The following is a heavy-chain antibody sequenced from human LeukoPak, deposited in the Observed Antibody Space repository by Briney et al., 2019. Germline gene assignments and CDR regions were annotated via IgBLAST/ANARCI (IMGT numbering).Heavy chain of an antibody. CDR2: ISWNSGSI. CDR3: AKASVRLGELSLYPADY. J-gene: IGHJ4*02. D-gene: IGHD3-16*02. CDR1: GFTFDDYA. V-gene: IGHV3-9*01. Sequence: PGRSLRLSCAASGFTFDDYAMHWVRQAPGKGLEWVSGISWNSGSIGYAGSVKGRFTISRDNAKNSLYLQMNSLRAEDTALYYCAKASVRLGELSLYPADYWGQGTLVTVSS.